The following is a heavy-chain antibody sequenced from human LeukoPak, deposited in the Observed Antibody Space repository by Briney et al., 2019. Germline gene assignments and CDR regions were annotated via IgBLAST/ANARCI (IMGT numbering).Heavy chain of an antibody. J-gene: IGHJ6*03. CDR1: GITFTSYG. Sequence: GGSLRLSCAASGITFTSYGFHWVRQAPGKGLEWVAVIWYDGSKKYYVDSVKGRFTISRDNSKNTLYLQMNSLRAEDTAVYYCAKDSAAAGNYYYYMDVWGKGTTVTVSS. V-gene: IGHV3-30*02. CDR3: AKDSAAAGNYYYYMDV. CDR2: IWYDGSKK. D-gene: IGHD6-13*01.